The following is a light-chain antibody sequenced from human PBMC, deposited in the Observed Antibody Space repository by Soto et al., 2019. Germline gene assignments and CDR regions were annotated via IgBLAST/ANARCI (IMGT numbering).Light chain of an antibody. Sequence: QSVLTQPASVSGSPGQSITISCTGTSSDVGGYNYVSWYQHHPGKAPKLMIYEVTNRPSGVSNRFSASKSGNTASLTISGLQAEDEADYYCSSYTSSSTLYVFGTGTKLTVL. CDR2: EVT. V-gene: IGLV2-14*01. CDR3: SSYTSSSTLYV. J-gene: IGLJ1*01. CDR1: SSDVGGYNY.